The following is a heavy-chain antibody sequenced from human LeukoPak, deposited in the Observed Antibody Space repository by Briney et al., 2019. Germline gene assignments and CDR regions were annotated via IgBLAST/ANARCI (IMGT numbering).Heavy chain of an antibody. CDR1: GFTFSSYA. V-gene: IGHV3-23*01. D-gene: IGHD6-19*01. Sequence: GGSLRLSCAASGFTFSSYAMSWGRQAPGKGLEWGSAISGSGGSTYYADSVKGRFTISRDNSKNTLYLQMNSLRAEDTAVYYCAKAVGQWLVEFDYWGQGTLVTVSS. CDR2: ISGSGGST. CDR3: AKAVGQWLVEFDY. J-gene: IGHJ4*02.